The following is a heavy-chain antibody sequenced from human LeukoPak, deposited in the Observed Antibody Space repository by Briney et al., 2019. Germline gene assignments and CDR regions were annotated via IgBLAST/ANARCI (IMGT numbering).Heavy chain of an antibody. D-gene: IGHD4-11*01. V-gene: IGHV3-74*01. CDR3: ARDPKKYSNGLDY. CDR1: GFTFGSYW. CDR2: INIDGSST. Sequence: GGSLRLSCVASGFTFGSYWMHWVRQAPGKGLVWVSRINIDGSSTSYADSVKGRFTISRDNAKNTVYLQMNSLRAEDTAVYYCARDPKKYSNGLDYWGQGTLVTVSS. J-gene: IGHJ4*02.